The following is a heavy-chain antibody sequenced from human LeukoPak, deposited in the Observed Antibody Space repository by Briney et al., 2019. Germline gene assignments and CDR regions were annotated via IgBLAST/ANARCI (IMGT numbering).Heavy chain of an antibody. CDR3: ARDSTPGIAAAHGAFDI. V-gene: IGHV4-59*01. CDR2: IYYSGST. Sequence: SETLPLTRTVSGGSISSYYWSWIRQPPGEGLDWIGYIYYSGSTNYNPSLKSRVTISVDTSKNQFSLKLSSVTAADTAVYYCARDSTPGIAAAHGAFDIWGQGTMVTVSS. J-gene: IGHJ3*02. D-gene: IGHD6-13*01. CDR1: GGSISSYY.